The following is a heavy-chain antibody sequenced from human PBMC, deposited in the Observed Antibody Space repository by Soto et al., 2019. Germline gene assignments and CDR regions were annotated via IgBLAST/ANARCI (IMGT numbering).Heavy chain of an antibody. J-gene: IGHJ6*02. CDR1: GGSFGNFA. CDR3: ARGFCTSSSCITTLPYYYYGMDV. D-gene: IGHD2-2*01. CDR2: IIPMFGTS. Sequence: ASVKVSCKASGGSFGNFALSWVRQAPGQGFEWVGGIIPMFGTSTYAQKFQGRVRITAVKSSRTAYMELSSLRTDDTAVYYCARGFCTSSSCITTLPYYYYGMDVWGQGTKVTVYS. V-gene: IGHV1-69*06.